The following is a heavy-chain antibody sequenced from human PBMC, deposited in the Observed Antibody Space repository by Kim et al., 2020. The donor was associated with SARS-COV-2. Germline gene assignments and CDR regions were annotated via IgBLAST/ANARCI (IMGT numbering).Heavy chain of an antibody. CDR2: IHNSGTT. Sequence: SETLSLTCTVPGDSIIRGAYFWHWIRQRPGTGLEWIAYIHNSGTTYYIPSLKSRVRLSIDTSMSQFSLNLSSVTAADTAIYYCARETRPPNNYDSSGYLWKGLDVWGQGTAVTVSS. V-gene: IGHV4-31*03. CDR1: GDSIIRGAYF. D-gene: IGHD3-22*01. CDR3: ARETRPPNNYDSSGYLWKGLDV. J-gene: IGHJ6*02.